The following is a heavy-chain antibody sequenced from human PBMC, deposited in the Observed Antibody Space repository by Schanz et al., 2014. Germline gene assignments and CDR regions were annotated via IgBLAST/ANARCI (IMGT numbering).Heavy chain of an antibody. J-gene: IGHJ4*02. D-gene: IGHD1-26*01. CDR3: ARDHTTESYYSAGPPIDY. V-gene: IGHV3-33*08. Sequence: VQLAESGGGLVQPGGSLRLSCAASGFMFSSYGMHWVRQAPGKGLEWVAVIWYDGSNKYYADSVKGRFTISRDNSKNTLFLQMNSLRAEDTAVYYCARDHTTESYYSAGPPIDYWGQGTLLTVSA. CDR2: IWYDGSNK. CDR1: GFMFSSYG.